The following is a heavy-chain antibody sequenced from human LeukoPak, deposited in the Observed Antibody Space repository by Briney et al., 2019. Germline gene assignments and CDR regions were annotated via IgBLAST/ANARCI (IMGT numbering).Heavy chain of an antibody. J-gene: IGHJ4*02. CDR2: IYYSGST. D-gene: IGHD3-16*01. CDR1: GGSLRSYY. Sequence: KPSETLSLTRTVSGGSLRSYYWSWIPQPPGKGLVGIGDIYYSGSTNYNPSLKSRVTISVDTSKNQFSLKLSSVTAADTAVYYCASSQGLRLGEKGDLGYWGQGTLVTVSS. CDR3: ASSQGLRLGEKGDLGY. V-gene: IGHV4-59*01.